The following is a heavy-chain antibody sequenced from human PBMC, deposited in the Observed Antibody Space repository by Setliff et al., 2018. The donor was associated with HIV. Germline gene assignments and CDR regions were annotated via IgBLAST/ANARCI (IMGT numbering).Heavy chain of an antibody. J-gene: IGHJ5*02. D-gene: IGHD5-12*01. CDR3: TTEDPWLRFGH. CDR2: IKSKTDGGTT. Sequence: PGGSLRLSCAASGFTFGDYAMSWVRQAPGKGLEWVGHIKSKTDGGTTDYAAPVKGRFTISRDDSKTTLYLQMNSLKTEDTAVYYCTTEDPWLRFGHWGQGTLVTVSS. CDR1: GFTFGDYA. V-gene: IGHV3-15*01.